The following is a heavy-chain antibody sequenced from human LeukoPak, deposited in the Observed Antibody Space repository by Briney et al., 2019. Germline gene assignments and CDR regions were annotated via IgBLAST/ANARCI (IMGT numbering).Heavy chain of an antibody. Sequence: KPSETLSLTCAVSGGSISSGGYSWSWIRQPPGKGLEWIGYIYHSGSTYYNPSLKSRVTISVDRSKNQFSLKLSSVTAADTAVYYCASLNYDILTGWWFDPWGQGTLVTVSS. D-gene: IGHD3-9*01. J-gene: IGHJ5*02. CDR2: IYHSGST. CDR3: ASLNYDILTGWWFDP. CDR1: GGSISSGGYS. V-gene: IGHV4-30-2*01.